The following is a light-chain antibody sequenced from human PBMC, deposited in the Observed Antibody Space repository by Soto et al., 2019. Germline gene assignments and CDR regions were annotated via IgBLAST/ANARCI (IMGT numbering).Light chain of an antibody. CDR1: QGISTY. Sequence: DIQVTQSPSSLSASVGDRVTITCRASQGISTYLNWYQQKPGKAPKLLIYAASSLQSGVPSRFSGSGSETDFTLTISSLQPEDFATYSCQQSYSTTWTFGPGTKV. J-gene: IGKJ1*01. CDR3: QQSYSTTWT. CDR2: AAS. V-gene: IGKV1-39*01.